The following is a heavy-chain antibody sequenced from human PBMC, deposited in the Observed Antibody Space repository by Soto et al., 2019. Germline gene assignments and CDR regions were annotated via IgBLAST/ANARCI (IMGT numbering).Heavy chain of an antibody. J-gene: IGHJ4*02. V-gene: IGHV3-15*01. Sequence: LRLSCAASGFTFSNAWMSWVRQAPGKGLEWVGRIKSKTDGGTTDYAAPVKGRFTISRDDSKNTLYLQMNSLKTEDTAVYYCTTDLGDYQTGGYWGQGTQVTVSS. CDR1: GFTFSNAW. CDR2: IKSKTDGGTT. CDR3: TTDLGDYQTGGY. D-gene: IGHD4-17*01.